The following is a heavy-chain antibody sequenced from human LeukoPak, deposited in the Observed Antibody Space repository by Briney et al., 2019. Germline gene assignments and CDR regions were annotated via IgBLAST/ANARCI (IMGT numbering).Heavy chain of an antibody. J-gene: IGHJ4*02. CDR2: INADGTVT. Sequence: PGGSLRLSCAASGFTFSKYWMLWVRHAPGKGLESVSRINADGTVTTYADSVKGRFTVSRDNADNTMFLQMSSVRDEDTAVYYCATKQWLAPPPDSWGQGTPVTVSS. CDR3: ATKQWLAPPPDS. CDR1: GFTFSKYW. V-gene: IGHV3-74*01. D-gene: IGHD6-19*01.